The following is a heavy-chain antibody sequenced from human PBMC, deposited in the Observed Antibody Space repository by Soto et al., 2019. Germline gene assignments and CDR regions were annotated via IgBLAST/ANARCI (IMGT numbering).Heavy chain of an antibody. D-gene: IGHD2-15*01. J-gene: IGHJ4*02. CDR2: FDPEDGET. Sequence: GASVKVSCKASGGTFSSYTISWVRQAPGKGLEWMGGFDPEDGETIYAQKFQGRVTMTEDTSTDTAYMELSSLRSEDTAVYYCATRADYCSGGSCYQIFDYWGQGTLVTVSS. CDR3: ATRADYCSGGSCYQIFDY. V-gene: IGHV1-24*01. CDR1: GGTFSSYT.